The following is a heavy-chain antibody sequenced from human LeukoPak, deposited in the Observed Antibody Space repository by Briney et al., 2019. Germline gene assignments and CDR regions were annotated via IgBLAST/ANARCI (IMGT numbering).Heavy chain of an antibody. D-gene: IGHD6-19*01. CDR1: GGSISSSSYY. Sequence: SETLSLTCTVSGGSISSSSYYWGWIRQPPGKGLKWIGSIYYSGSTYYNPSLKSRVTISVDTSKNQFSLKLSSVTAADTAVYYCARHGSGIAVAEGVWVYWGQGTLVTVSS. CDR3: ARHGSGIAVAEGVWVY. CDR2: IYYSGST. V-gene: IGHV4-39*01. J-gene: IGHJ4*02.